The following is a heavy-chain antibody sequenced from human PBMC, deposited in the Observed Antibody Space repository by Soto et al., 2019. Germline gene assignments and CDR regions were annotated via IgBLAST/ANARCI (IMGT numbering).Heavy chain of an antibody. J-gene: IGHJ5*02. V-gene: IGHV1-69*01. Sequence: QVQLVQSGAEVKKPGSSVNVSCKASGGTFSSYAISWVRQAPGQGLEWMGGIIPIFGTANYAHQFQGRVTITADEPTITAYMELCSLRSEDTAVYYCAQWGMATPHNWFDPRGQGNLVTVSS. CDR1: GGTFSSYA. D-gene: IGHD3-16*01. CDR3: AQWGMATPHNWFDP. CDR2: IIPIFGTA.